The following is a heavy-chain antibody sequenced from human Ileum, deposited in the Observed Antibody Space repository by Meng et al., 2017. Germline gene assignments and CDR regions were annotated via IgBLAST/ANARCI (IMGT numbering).Heavy chain of an antibody. CDR1: GYSFTSYY. V-gene: IGHV1-46*01. CDR2: INPSGDIT. D-gene: IGHD3-16*01. J-gene: IGHJ4*02. Sequence: ASVKVSCKASGYSFTSYYVHWVRQAPGQGLEWMGVINPSGDITRYAQRFQGRVTMTRDTSTSTVYMELSSLRSEDTAVYYCTTEVHDYDYYFDYWGQGTRVTVSS. CDR3: TTEVHDYDYYFDY.